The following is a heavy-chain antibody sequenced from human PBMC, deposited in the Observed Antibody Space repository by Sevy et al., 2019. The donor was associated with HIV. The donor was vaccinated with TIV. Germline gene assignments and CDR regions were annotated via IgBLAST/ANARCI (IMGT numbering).Heavy chain of an antibody. CDR1: GFTFTNYW. Sequence: GGSLRLSCAASGFTFTNYWMHWDRQAPGKGLVWVSRINSDGSITTYADSVKGRFTISRDNAKNTLYLQMNSLRAEDTAVYYCVYYDFWSGSSEYYMDVWGKGTTVTVSS. CDR3: VYYDFWSGSSEYYMDV. J-gene: IGHJ6*03. CDR2: INSDGSIT. V-gene: IGHV3-74*01. D-gene: IGHD3-3*01.